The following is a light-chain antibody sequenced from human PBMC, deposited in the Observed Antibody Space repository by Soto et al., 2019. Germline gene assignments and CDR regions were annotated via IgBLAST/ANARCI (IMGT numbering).Light chain of an antibody. V-gene: IGKV3-15*01. CDR2: DVS. J-gene: IGKJ2*01. CDR1: QSIGGN. Sequence: EIVVTQSPAALSVSPGERATLSCRASQSIGGNLAWYQQKPGQAPRLLIYDVSTRATGIPARFSGRGSGTEFTLTISSLQSEDMATYYCQQYDNLPGMYTFGQGTKLELK. CDR3: QQYDNLPGMYT.